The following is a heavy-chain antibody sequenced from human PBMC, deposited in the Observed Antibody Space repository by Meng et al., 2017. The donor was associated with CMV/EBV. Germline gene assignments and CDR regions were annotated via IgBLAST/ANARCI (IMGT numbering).Heavy chain of an antibody. D-gene: IGHD1-26*01. CDR3: AKEGTGRVTAVGATLFDY. V-gene: IGHV3-30*02. J-gene: IGHJ4*02. CDR1: GFTFSSYG. CDR2: IRYDGSNK. Sequence: GESLKISCAASGFTFSSYGMHWVRQAPGKGLEWVAFIRYDGSNKYYADSVKGRLTISRDNSKNTLYLQMNSLRAEDTAVYYCAKEGTGRVTAVGATLFDYWGQGTLVTVSS.